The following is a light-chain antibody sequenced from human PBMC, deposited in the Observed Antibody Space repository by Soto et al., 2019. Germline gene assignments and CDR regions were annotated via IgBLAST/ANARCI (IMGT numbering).Light chain of an antibody. J-gene: IGKJ1*01. Sequence: DIVMTQSPDSLAVSLGERASINVKSSQIVLYSSNNKNYLAWYQQKPGQPPKLLIYWASTRESGVPDRFSGSGSGTDFTLTISSLQAEDVAVYYCQQYYSTPRTFGQGTKVDIK. CDR1: QIVLYSSNNKNY. CDR2: WAS. V-gene: IGKV4-1*01. CDR3: QQYYSTPRT.